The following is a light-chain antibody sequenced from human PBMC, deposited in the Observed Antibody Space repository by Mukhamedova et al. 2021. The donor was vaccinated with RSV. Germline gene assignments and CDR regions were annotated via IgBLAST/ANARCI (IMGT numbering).Light chain of an antibody. CDR2: KTS. V-gene: IGKV1-5*03. CDR3: QQYNSYSPT. J-gene: IGKJ1*01. Sequence: WYQRRVHGKAPQLLIYKTSTLNSGDPSRFRGSGSGAESTLTISSLQPDAFAIYYCQQYNSYSPTFGQGTKVEI.